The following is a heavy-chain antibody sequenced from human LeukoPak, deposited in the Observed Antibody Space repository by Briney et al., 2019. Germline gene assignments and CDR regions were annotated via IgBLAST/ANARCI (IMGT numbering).Heavy chain of an antibody. CDR2: IYSGANT. D-gene: IGHD3-10*01. V-gene: IGHV3-66*01. CDR1: GFTVSSNY. J-gene: IGHJ4*02. Sequence: GGSLRLSCAASGFTVSSNYMSWVRQAPGKGLEWVSVIYSGANTYYTDSVKGRFTISRDNSKNKLYLQMNSLRAEDTAVYYCARDNYGSGSYYPFEYWGQGTLVTVSS. CDR3: ARDNYGSGSYYPFEY.